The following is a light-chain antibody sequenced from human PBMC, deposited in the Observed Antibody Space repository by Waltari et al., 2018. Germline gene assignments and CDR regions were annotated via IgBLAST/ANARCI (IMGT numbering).Light chain of an antibody. J-gene: IGLJ3*02. V-gene: IGLV4-69*01. CDR2: LNTDGSH. CDR3: QTWGTGIWV. CDR1: SGHSSYA. Sequence: QLVLTQSPSASASLGASVKLTCTLSSGHSSYAIAWHQQQPEKGPRFLMKLNTDGSHNKGDGIPDRFSGSSSGAERYLTISSLQSEDEAVYYCQTWGTGIWVFGGGTKLTVL.